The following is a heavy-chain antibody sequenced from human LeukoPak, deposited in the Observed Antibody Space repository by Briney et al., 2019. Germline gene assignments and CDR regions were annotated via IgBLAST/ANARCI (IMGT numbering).Heavy chain of an antibody. J-gene: IGHJ4*02. Sequence: SETLSHTCTVSGGSISSSSYYWGWIRQPPGKGLEWIGSIYYSGSTYYNPSLKSRVTISVDTSKNQFSLKLSSVTAADTAVYYCARQDYTGGFDYWGQGTLVTVSS. CDR1: GGSISSSSYY. V-gene: IGHV4-39*01. D-gene: IGHD2-2*02. CDR2: IYYSGST. CDR3: ARQDYTGGFDY.